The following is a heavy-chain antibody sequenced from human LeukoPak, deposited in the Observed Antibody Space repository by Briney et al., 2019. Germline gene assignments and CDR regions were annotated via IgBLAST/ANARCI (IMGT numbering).Heavy chain of an antibody. D-gene: IGHD4-17*01. Sequence: GGSLRLSCAASGFTVSSTYMNWVRQAPGKGLEWVSVIFGGGGTYYADSVKGRFIISRDNSKNTLHLQMNSLRAEDTAVYFCAREFVYGDPFAPWGQGTLVTVSS. V-gene: IGHV3-66*01. CDR1: GFTVSSTY. J-gene: IGHJ5*02. CDR3: AREFVYGDPFAP. CDR2: IFGGGGT.